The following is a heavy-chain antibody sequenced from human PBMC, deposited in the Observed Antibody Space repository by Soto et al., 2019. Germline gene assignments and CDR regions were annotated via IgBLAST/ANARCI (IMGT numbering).Heavy chain of an antibody. J-gene: IGHJ4*02. V-gene: IGHV1-69*13. CDR2: IIPIFGTA. D-gene: IGHD3-9*01. CDR1: GGTFSSYA. CDR3: VRQNSADYDILTGSIDY. Sequence: GASVKVSCKASGGTFSSYASSCVRQAPGQGLEWMGGIIPIFGTANYAQKFQGRVTITADESTSTAYMELSSLRSEDTAVYYCVRQNSADYDILTGSIDYWGQGTLVTVSS.